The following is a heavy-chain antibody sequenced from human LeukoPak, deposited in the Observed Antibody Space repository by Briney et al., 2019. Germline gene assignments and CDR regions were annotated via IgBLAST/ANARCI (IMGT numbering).Heavy chain of an antibody. V-gene: IGHV3-23*01. Sequence: GASLRLSCAASGFTFSSYAMSWVRQAPGKGLEWVSAISGSGGSTYYADSVKGRFTISRDNSKNTLYLQMNSLRAEDTAVYYCAKRQVSNDQYYYYGTDVWGQGTTVTVSS. J-gene: IGHJ6*02. CDR3: AKRQVSNDQYYYYGTDV. CDR2: ISGSGGST. CDR1: GFTFSSYA. D-gene: IGHD4-11*01.